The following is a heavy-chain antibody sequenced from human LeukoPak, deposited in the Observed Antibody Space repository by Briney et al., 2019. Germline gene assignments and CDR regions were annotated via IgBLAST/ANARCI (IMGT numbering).Heavy chain of an antibody. CDR3: ARHETGCSSTSCYNVFDY. D-gene: IGHD2-2*02. CDR1: GGSISSSSYY. Sequence: PSETLSLTCTVSGGSISSSSYYWGWIRQPPGKGLEWIGSIYYSGSTYYNPSLKSRVTISVDTSKNQFSLKLSSVTAADTAVYYCARHETGCSSTSCYNVFDYWGQGTLVTVSS. V-gene: IGHV4-39*01. J-gene: IGHJ4*02. CDR2: IYYSGST.